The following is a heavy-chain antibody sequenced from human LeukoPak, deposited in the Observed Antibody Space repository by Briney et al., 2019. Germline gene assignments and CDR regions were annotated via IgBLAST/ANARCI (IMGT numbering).Heavy chain of an antibody. D-gene: IGHD3-22*01. J-gene: IGHJ3*02. V-gene: IGHV3-7*01. CDR3: ARCYDGTGSQDTFDI. Sequence: GGSLRLSCAASGFTFSSYSMNWVRQAPGKGLGWVANIKQDGSEKFYVDSVKGRFTISRDNAKNSLYLQMNSLRVEDTAVYYCARCYDGTGSQDTFDIWGPGTMVTVSS. CDR1: GFTFSSYS. CDR2: IKQDGSEK.